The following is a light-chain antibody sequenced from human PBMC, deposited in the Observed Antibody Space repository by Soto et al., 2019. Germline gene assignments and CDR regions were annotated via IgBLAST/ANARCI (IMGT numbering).Light chain of an antibody. CDR3: QQRNNWPIT. CDR2: DAS. Sequence: EMVLTQSPATLSLSPGEIATLSCRASQSVSSYLAWYQQKPGQAPRLLIYDASNRATGIPARLSGSGSGTDFTLTNSSLQPEDWAVYDCQQRNNWPITSGKGTRLEIK. V-gene: IGKV3-11*01. CDR1: QSVSSY. J-gene: IGKJ5*01.